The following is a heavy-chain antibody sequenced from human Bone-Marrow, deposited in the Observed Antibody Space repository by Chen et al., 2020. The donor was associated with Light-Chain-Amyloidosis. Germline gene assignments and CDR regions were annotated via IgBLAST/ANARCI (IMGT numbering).Heavy chain of an antibody. CDR3: ARAWGSSSGSLEY. CDR2: IYHSGST. CDR1: GDSLSSSHW. V-gene: IGHV4-4*02. J-gene: IGHJ4*02. Sequence: GPGLVTSSGTLSLTCAVSGDSLSSSHWWSWVRQPPGKGLEWIGEIYHSGSTNYNPSLKSRVTISVDKSKNQFSLNLSSVTAADTAVYYCARAWGSSSGSLEYWGQGTLVTVSS. D-gene: IGHD6-19*01.